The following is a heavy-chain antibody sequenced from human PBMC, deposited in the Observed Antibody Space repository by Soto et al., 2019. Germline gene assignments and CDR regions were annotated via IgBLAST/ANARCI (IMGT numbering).Heavy chain of an antibody. CDR2: ISSSSSYI. J-gene: IGHJ6*03. CDR1: GFTFRSYS. D-gene: IGHD3-3*01. CDR3: ARWYDFWSGYYYYMDV. Sequence: PGGSLRLSCAASGFTFRSYSMNWVRQAPGKGLEWVSSISSSSSYIYYADSVRGRFTISRDNAKNSLYLQMNSLRAEDTAVYYCARWYDFWSGYYYYMDVWGKGTTVTVSS. V-gene: IGHV3-21*01.